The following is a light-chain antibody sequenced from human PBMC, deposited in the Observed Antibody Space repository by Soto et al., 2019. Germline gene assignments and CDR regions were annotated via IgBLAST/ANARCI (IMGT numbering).Light chain of an antibody. CDR3: QQRSSWPLT. V-gene: IGKV3-11*01. CDR1: QRVSSS. J-gene: IGKJ4*01. CDR2: DAS. Sequence: DIVLTQSPGTLSLSPGERATLSCRASQRVSSSLAWYQQKPGQTPRLLIYDASNRATGIPARFSGSGSGTDFTLTVSSLEPEDFAVYYCQQRSSWPLTFGGGTKVEIK.